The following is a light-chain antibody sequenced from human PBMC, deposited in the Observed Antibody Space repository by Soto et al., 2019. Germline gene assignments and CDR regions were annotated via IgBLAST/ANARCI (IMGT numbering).Light chain of an antibody. CDR1: QSVSSSY. Sequence: EIVLTQSPGTLSLSPGERGTLSCMASQSVSSSYLAWYQQKPGQAPRLLIYGASSRATGIPDRFSGSGSGTDFTLTISRLEPEDFAVYYCQQYGSSSITFGQGTRLEIK. J-gene: IGKJ5*01. CDR2: GAS. V-gene: IGKV3-20*01. CDR3: QQYGSSSIT.